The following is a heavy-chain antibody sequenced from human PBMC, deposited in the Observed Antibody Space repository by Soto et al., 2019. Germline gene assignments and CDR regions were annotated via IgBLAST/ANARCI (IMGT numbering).Heavy chain of an antibody. D-gene: IGHD3-16*02. CDR1: GGSISSGGYY. CDR3: ARDSGDYIWGSYRLPHYFDY. J-gene: IGHJ4*02. Sequence: SETLSLTCTVSGGSISSGGYYWSWIRQHPGKGLEWIGYIYYSGSTYYNPSLKSRVTISVDTSKNQFSLKLSSVTAADTAVYYCARDSGDYIWGSYRLPHYFDYWGQGTLVTVSS. CDR2: IYYSGST. V-gene: IGHV4-31*03.